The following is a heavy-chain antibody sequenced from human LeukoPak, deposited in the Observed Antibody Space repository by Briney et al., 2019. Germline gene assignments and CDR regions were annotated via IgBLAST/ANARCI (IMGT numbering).Heavy chain of an antibody. V-gene: IGHV1-2*02. Sequence: ASVKVSCKASGYTLTNYNISWVRQAPGQGPEWMGWINPNSGGTNYAQKFQGRVTMTRDTSISTAYMEVSSLRSDDTAVYYCARSYSYDSSGYYGAKWGQGTLVTVSS. J-gene: IGHJ4*02. D-gene: IGHD3-22*01. CDR2: INPNSGGT. CDR1: GYTLTNYN. CDR3: ARSYSYDSSGYYGAK.